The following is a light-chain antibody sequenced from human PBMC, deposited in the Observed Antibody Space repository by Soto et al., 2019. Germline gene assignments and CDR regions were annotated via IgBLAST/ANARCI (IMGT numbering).Light chain of an antibody. CDR3: QQYYSFPLT. CDR2: AAS. CDR1: QSSSSN. J-gene: IGKJ1*01. V-gene: IGKV3-15*01. Sequence: EVVMRQSPATLSVSPGERATLSCRASQSSSSNLSWYQQKPGQAPRLLIYAASTTATGIPARFSGSGSGTEFTLTISSLQSEDFATYYCQQYYSFPLTFGQGTKVDIK.